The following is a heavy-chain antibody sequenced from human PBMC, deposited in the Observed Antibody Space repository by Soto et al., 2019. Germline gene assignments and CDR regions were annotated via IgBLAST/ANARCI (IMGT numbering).Heavy chain of an antibody. J-gene: IGHJ6*02. CDR1: GGSISSYY. CDR2: IYYSGST. D-gene: IGHD3-10*01. Sequence: SETLSLTCTVSGGSISSYYWSWIRQPPGKGLEWIGYIYYSGSTNYNPSLKSRVTISVDTSKNQFSLKLSSVTAADTAVYYCARITYYSGSGSFPSYYYYGMDVWGQGTRVTVSS. CDR3: ARITYYSGSGSFPSYYYYGMDV. V-gene: IGHV4-59*01.